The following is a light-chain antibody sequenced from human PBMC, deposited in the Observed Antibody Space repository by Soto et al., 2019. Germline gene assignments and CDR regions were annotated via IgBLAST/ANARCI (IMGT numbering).Light chain of an antibody. CDR2: GAS. J-gene: IGKJ2*01. Sequence: EIVMTQSPATLSVSPGGRATLSCRASQSVSSNLAWYQQKLGQAPRLLIYGASTRATGIPARFSGSGSKTEFTLTISSLQSEDFAVYYCQQYSIWPYTFGQGTKLEIK. V-gene: IGKV3-15*01. CDR3: QQYSIWPYT. CDR1: QSVSSN.